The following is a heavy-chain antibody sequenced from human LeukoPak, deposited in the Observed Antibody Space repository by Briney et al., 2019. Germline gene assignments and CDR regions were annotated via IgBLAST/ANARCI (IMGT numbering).Heavy chain of an antibody. V-gene: IGHV4-30-2*01. CDR2: IHHSGST. Sequence: SETLSLTCTVSGGSISSGGYYWSWIRQPPGKGLEWIGYIHHSGSTYYNPSLKSRVTISVDRSKNQFSLKLSSVTAADTAVYYCARDLYCSSTSCYNRNDAFDIWGQGTMVTVSS. D-gene: IGHD2-2*02. CDR3: ARDLYCSSTSCYNRNDAFDI. CDR1: GGSISSGGYY. J-gene: IGHJ3*02.